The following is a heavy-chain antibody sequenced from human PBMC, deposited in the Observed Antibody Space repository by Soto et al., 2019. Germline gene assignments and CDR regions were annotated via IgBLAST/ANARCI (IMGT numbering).Heavy chain of an antibody. V-gene: IGHV4-4*02. CDR2: IYHSGST. CDR3: ARGILGITGTTYPDY. Sequence: QVQLQESGPGLVKPSGTLSLTCAVSGGSISSSNWWSWVRQPPGKGLEWIGEIYHSGSTNYNPSLKSRVTISVDTSKNQFSLKLSSVTAADTAVYYCARGILGITGTTYPDYWGQGTLVTVSS. D-gene: IGHD1-7*01. CDR1: GGSISSSNW. J-gene: IGHJ4*02.